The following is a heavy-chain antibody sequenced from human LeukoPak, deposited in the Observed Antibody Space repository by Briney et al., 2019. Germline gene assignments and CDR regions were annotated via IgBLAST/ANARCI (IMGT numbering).Heavy chain of an antibody. CDR1: GYTFTSYY. D-gene: IGHD3-10*01. V-gene: IGHV1-46*01. CDR3: ARGGPPYGSGNDY. CDR2: INPSGGST. Sequence: SVKVSCKPSGYTFTSYYMHWVQPAPGQGLEWMGIINPSGGSTSYAQKFQGRVTMTRDTSMSTVYMELSSLRAEDTAVYYCARGGPPYGSGNDYWGQGTLVSVSS. J-gene: IGHJ4*02.